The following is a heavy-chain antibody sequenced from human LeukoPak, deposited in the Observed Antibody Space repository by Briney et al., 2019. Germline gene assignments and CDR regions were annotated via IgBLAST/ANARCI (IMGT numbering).Heavy chain of an antibody. CDR3: ARGPPFTMIVVVGPRFDP. CDR2: IYHSGST. CDR1: GGSISSGYY. Sequence: SETLSLTCTVSGGSISSGYYWGWIRQPPGKGLEWIGSIYHSGSTYYNPSLKSRVTISVDTSKNQFSLRLSSVTAADTAVYYCARGPPFTMIVVVGPRFDPWGQGTLVTVSS. D-gene: IGHD3-22*01. J-gene: IGHJ5*02. V-gene: IGHV4-38-2*02.